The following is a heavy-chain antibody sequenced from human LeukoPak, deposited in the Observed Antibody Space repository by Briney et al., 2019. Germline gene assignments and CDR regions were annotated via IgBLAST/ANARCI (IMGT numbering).Heavy chain of an antibody. Sequence: KASEPLSLTCTVSGGSINSYFWSWIRQPPGKGLEWIGYLYYTGTANYNPSLKSRVTISVDTSKNQFSLRLSSVTAADTAVYYCARGAAFCSGGSCSDSWGQGTLVTVSS. CDR2: LYYTGTA. V-gene: IGHV4-59*01. J-gene: IGHJ4*02. CDR1: GGSINSYF. CDR3: ARGAAFCSGGSCSDS. D-gene: IGHD2-15*01.